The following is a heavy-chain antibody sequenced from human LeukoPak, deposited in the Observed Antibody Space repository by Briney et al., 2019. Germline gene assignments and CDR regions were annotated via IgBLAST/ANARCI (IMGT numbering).Heavy chain of an antibody. Sequence: ASVTVSFKSSVYTFTDYEINWVRQAGGQGLEWMGWTNPSSRNRAYAPKFEGRVTMTTDTSTSTAYMELSSLTSEDTAVYYCARNPSRSDTYFDLWGQGTLVTVSS. J-gene: IGHJ4*02. V-gene: IGHV1-8*01. CDR1: VYTFTDYE. D-gene: IGHD5-18*01. CDR3: ARNPSRSDTYFDL. CDR2: TNPSSRNR.